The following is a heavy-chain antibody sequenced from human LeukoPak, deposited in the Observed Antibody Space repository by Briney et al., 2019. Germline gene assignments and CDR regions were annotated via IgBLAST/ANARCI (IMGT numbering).Heavy chain of an antibody. D-gene: IGHD2-2*01. J-gene: IGHJ4*02. V-gene: IGHV1-46*01. CDR2: INPNGGNT. CDR1: GYTFTSHY. Sequence: GASVKVSCKAPGYTFTSHYMHWVRQAPGQGLEWMGIINPNGGNTGYAQKFQGRVTMTRDTSTSTVYMELSSLRSEDTAVYYCAREGPYCSGTSCYGGFDYWGQGTIVTVSS. CDR3: AREGPYCSGTSCYGGFDY.